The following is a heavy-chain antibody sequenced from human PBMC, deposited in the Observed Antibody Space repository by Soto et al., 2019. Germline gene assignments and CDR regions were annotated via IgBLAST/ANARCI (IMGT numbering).Heavy chain of an antibody. CDR1: GGSISSGGYS. Sequence: PSETLSLTCAVSGGSISSGGYSWSWIRQPPGKGLEWIGYIYHSGSTYYSPSLKSRVTISVDRSKNQSSLKPRSVTAADTAVYYCARARFFASESHTPDYFDYCAQGTPVTVS. D-gene: IGHD3-10*01. V-gene: IGHV4-30-2*01. CDR3: ARARFFASESHTPDYFDY. J-gene: IGHJ4*02. CDR2: IYHSGST.